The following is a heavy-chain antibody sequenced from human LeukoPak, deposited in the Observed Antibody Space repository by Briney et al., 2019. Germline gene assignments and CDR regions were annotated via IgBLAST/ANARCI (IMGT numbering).Heavy chain of an antibody. CDR2: INHSGST. Sequence: SETLSLTCAVYGGSFSGYYWSWIRQPPGKGLEWIGEINHSGSTNYNPSLKSRVTISVDTSKNQFSLKLSSVTAADTAVYYCARDRPLTWGSNNWYFDLWGRGTLVTVSS. J-gene: IGHJ2*01. V-gene: IGHV4-34*01. D-gene: IGHD3-16*01. CDR3: ARDRPLTWGSNNWYFDL. CDR1: GGSFSGYY.